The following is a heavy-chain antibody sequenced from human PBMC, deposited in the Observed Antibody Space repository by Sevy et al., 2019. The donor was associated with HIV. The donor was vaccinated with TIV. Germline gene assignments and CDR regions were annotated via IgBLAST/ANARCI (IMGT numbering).Heavy chain of an antibody. CDR2: LSYDGSNK. V-gene: IGHV3-30*18. D-gene: IGHD3-22*01. CDR3: AKPQDGSGYSAYGMDV. CDR1: RFTFSSYG. J-gene: IGHJ6*02. Sequence: GGSLRLSCAASRFTFSSYGMHWVRRAPGKGLEWVAVLSYDGSNKDADSVKGRFTMSRDNSKNTMYLQMNSLRPEDTAVYSCAKPQDGSGYSAYGMDVWGQGTTVTVSS.